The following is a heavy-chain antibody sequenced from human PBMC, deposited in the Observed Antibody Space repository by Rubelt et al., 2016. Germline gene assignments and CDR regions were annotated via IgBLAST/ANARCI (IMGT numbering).Heavy chain of an antibody. CDR3: ATDISSGWYYFDY. Sequence: QVQLVQSGAEVKKPGTPVKISCTAFGYTFMTHYIYCVRQAPGQGLEWMGVITPSGGATTYAQKFQGRVTVTRDPSTSTVYMELSSLTSEDTAVYYCATDISSGWYYFDYWGQGTLVTVSS. CDR1: GYTFMTHY. CDR2: ITPSGGAT. V-gene: IGHV1-46*01. D-gene: IGHD6-19*01. J-gene: IGHJ4*02.